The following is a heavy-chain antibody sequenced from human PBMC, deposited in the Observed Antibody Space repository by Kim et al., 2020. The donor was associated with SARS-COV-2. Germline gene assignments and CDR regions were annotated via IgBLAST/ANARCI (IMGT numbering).Heavy chain of an antibody. J-gene: IGHJ6*02. CDR3: ARDLSGYYGMDV. Sequence: NYYADSVKRRFTISRDNSKNPLYLQMNSLRAEDTAVYYCARDLSGYYGMDVWGQGTTVTVSS. CDR2: N. V-gene: IGHV3-33*01. D-gene: IGHD3-10*01.